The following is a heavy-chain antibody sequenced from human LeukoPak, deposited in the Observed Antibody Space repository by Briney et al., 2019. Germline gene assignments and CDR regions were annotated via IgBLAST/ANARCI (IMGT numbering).Heavy chain of an antibody. D-gene: IGHD2-2*01. Sequence: GGSLRLSCAASGFTFSNYWMSWVCQGPGEGLEWVANINQRGSEKYYVDSVKGRFTISRDNAKDSLDLQMNSLRVEDTAIYYCARLVVPPGNRGWYYEYWGQGTLVTVSS. CDR2: INQRGSEK. CDR1: GFTFSNYW. V-gene: IGHV3-7*03. CDR3: ARLVVPPGNRGWYYEY. J-gene: IGHJ4*02.